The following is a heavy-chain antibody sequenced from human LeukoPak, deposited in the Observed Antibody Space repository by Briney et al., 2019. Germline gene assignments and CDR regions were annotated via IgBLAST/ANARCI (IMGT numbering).Heavy chain of an antibody. CDR2: ISDASRTI. D-gene: IGHD3-22*01. V-gene: IGHV3-48*04. Sequence: GSLRLSCAASGFTFRNSGLNWVRQAPGKGLEWVSYISDASRTIYYADSVKGRFSVSRDNANNLLYLQMRSLRVEDTAVYYCAKDASYDSSGYSGDYWGQGTLVTVSS. CDR3: AKDASYDSSGYSGDY. CDR1: GFTFRNSG. J-gene: IGHJ4*02.